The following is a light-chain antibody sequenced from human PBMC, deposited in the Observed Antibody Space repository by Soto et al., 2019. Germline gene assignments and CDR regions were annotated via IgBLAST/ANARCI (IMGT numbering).Light chain of an antibody. CDR2: GAS. Sequence: IQMTQSPSSLSASVGDSVTVTCRASQSINIYLNWYQQKTGKSPTLLIYGASSLQSGVPSRFTGGGSRTDFTLTISSLQPEDFATYYCQQSYRSPYTFGQGTKLEIK. V-gene: IGKV1-39*01. CDR1: QSINIY. CDR3: QQSYRSPYT. J-gene: IGKJ2*01.